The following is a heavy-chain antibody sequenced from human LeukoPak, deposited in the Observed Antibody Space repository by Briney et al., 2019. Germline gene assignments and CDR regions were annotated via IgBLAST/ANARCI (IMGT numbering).Heavy chain of an antibody. CDR2: IYYSGST. Sequence: SETLSLTCTVSGGSVSSGSYYWSWIRQPPGKGLEWLGYIYYSGSTNYNPSLKSRVTISVDTSKNQFSLKLSSVTAADTAVYYCATGDSSGYYFHDAFDIWGQGTMVTVSS. J-gene: IGHJ3*02. V-gene: IGHV4-61*01. CDR1: GGSVSSGSYY. D-gene: IGHD3-22*01. CDR3: ATGDSSGYYFHDAFDI.